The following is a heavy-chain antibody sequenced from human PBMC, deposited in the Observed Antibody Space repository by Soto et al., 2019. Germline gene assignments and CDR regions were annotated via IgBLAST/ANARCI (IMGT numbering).Heavy chain of an antibody. CDR1: RFTFDDNA. CDR3: EISHDRGGRSPFIC. CDR2: INWKSDI. D-gene: IGHD3-16*01. J-gene: IGHJ4*02. Sequence: GGSLRLSCAVSRFTFDDNAMHWVRQAPEKGLEWVSGINWKSDIGYADSVKGRFTISRDNAENSLYLQMNSLRAEDTAFYYFEISHDRGGRSPFICWGQGTQVAVSS. V-gene: IGHV3-9*01.